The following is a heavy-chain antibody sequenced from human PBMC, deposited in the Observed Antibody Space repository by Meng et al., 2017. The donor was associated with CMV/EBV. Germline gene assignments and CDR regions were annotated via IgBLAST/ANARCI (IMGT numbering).Heavy chain of an antibody. Sequence: QVQLVQSGAEVKKPGASVKVSCKASGYTFTGYYMHWVRQAPGQGLEWMGIINPSGGSTSYAQKFQGRVTMTRDTSTSTVYMELSSLRSEDTAVYYCAREAPPSTAMVPRRYNWFDPWGQGTLVTVAS. D-gene: IGHD5-18*01. CDR3: AREAPPSTAMVPRRYNWFDP. V-gene: IGHV1-46*01. J-gene: IGHJ5*02. CDR2: INPSGGST. CDR1: GYTFTGYY.